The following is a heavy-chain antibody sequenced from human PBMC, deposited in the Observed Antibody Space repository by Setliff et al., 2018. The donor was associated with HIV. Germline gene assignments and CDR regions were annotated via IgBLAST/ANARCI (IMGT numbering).Heavy chain of an antibody. CDR1: GGSISSHY. Sequence: LSLTCTVSGGSISSHYWSWIRQPPGKGLEWIGYMYYSGSTNYNPSPKSRVTISVDKSKNQFSLKLTSVTAADTAVYYCAVRRYYDSTGYYDYWGQGTLVTVSS. D-gene: IGHD3-22*01. CDR2: MYYSGST. CDR3: AVRRYYDSTGYYDY. J-gene: IGHJ4*02. V-gene: IGHV4-59*11.